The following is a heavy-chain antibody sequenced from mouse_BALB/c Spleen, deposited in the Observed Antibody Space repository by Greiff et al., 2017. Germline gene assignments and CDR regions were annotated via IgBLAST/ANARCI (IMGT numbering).Heavy chain of an antibody. V-gene: IGHV1-55*01. Sequence: QVQLQQSGTVLARPGPSVKLSCKASGYNFTSYWINWVKLRPGQGLEWIGDIYPGSGSTNYNEKFKSKATLTVDTSSSTAYMQLSSLASEDSALYYCARGGAMDYWGQGTSVTVSS. J-gene: IGHJ4*01. CDR1: GYNFTSYW. CDR3: ARGGAMDY. CDR2: IYPGSGST.